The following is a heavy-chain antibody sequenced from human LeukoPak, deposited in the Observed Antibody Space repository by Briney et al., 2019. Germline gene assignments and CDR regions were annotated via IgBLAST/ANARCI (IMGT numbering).Heavy chain of an antibody. J-gene: IGHJ2*01. CDR3: GRDTYWYCDR. Sequence: SVHESRKGCLYIFTNYAMHWVGQARGRGREGMGWINAGNGNSKYSQNFQGRATINRETSARTAYKELSRLRSEGTAVYYCGRDTYWYCDRWGRGTLVTVSS. CDR2: INAGNGNS. CDR1: LYIFTNYA. V-gene: IGHV1-3*01.